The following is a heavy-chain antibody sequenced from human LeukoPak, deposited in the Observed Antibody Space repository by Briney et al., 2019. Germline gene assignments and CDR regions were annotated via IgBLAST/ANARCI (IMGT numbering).Heavy chain of an antibody. D-gene: IGHD2-2*01. Sequence: SETLSLTCTVSGGSISSGGYYWSWIRQHPGKGLEWIGYIYYSGSTYYNPSLKSRVTISVDTSKNQFSLKLSSVTAADTAVYYCARDFSDCSSTSCYYWFDPWGQGTLVTVSS. CDR1: GGSISSGGYY. CDR3: ARDFSDCSSTSCYYWFDP. V-gene: IGHV4-31*03. CDR2: IYYSGST. J-gene: IGHJ5*02.